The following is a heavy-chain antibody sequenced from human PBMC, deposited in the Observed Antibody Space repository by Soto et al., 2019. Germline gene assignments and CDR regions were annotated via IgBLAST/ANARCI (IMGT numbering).Heavy chain of an antibody. Sequence: EVQLAESGGGLLQPGGSLRLSCAASEFSFSVDSMKWVRQAPGKGLAWVSYISGSSSTIYYADSVKGRFTISRDNAKNALYLQLSNLRDEDAAIYYCARESSGYPDSWGQGTLVTVSS. J-gene: IGHJ4*02. CDR3: ARESSGYPDS. D-gene: IGHD3-22*01. V-gene: IGHV3-48*02. CDR1: EFSFSVDS. CDR2: ISGSSSTI.